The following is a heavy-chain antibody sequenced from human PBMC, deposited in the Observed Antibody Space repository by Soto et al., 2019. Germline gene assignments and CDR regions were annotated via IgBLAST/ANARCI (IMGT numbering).Heavy chain of an antibody. J-gene: IGHJ4*02. Sequence: SETLSLTCTVSGDSISSSTYYWGWIRQSPGKGLEWIGNIHYSGSTYYNPSLKSRVTISVDTSKNQFSLKLSSVTAADTAVYYCASYYYVSGADRSFDYWGQGTLITVSS. D-gene: IGHD3-10*01. V-gene: IGHV4-39*01. CDR2: IHYSGST. CDR1: GDSISSSTYY. CDR3: ASYYYVSGADRSFDY.